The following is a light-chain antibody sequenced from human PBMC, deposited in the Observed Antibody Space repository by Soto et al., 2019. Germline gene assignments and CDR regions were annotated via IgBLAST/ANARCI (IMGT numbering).Light chain of an antibody. V-gene: IGLV2-14*03. Sequence: QSALTQPASVSGSPGQSIAISCTGTSSDVGGYDYVSWFQHHPGKAPKLVIYDVSNRPSGVSDRFSGSKSGNTASLTISGLQAEDEADYYCSSSTSSDTGIFGGGTKLTVL. CDR1: SSDVGGYDY. CDR2: DVS. J-gene: IGLJ2*01. CDR3: SSSTSSDTGI.